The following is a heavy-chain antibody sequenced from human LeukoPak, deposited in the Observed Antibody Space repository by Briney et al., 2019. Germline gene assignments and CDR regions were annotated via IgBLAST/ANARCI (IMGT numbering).Heavy chain of an antibody. J-gene: IGHJ4*02. CDR1: GFTFSSYW. D-gene: IGHD3-22*01. CDR3: ARQFSGYYFDY. CDR2: INSDGSST. Sequence: PGGSLRLSCAASGFTFSSYWMHWVRQAPGKGLVWVSRINSDGSSTSYADSVKGRFTISRDNAKNTLYLQMNSLRAEDTAVFYCARQFSGYYFDYWGQGTLVTVSS. V-gene: IGHV3-74*01.